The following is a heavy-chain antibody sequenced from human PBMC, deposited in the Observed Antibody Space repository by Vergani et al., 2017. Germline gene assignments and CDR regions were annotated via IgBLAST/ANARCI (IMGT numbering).Heavy chain of an antibody. CDR3: ARDRKGVTMVRGGIPFDY. CDR1: GGTFSSYT. CDR2: IIPILGIA. Sequence: QVQLVQSGAEVKKPGSSVKVSCKASGGTFSSYTISWVRQAPGQGLEWMGRIIPILGIANYAQKFQGRVTITADKSTSTAYMELSSLRSEDTAVYYCARDRKGVTMVRGGIPFDYWGQGTLVTVSS. V-gene: IGHV1-69*08. J-gene: IGHJ4*02. D-gene: IGHD3-10*01.